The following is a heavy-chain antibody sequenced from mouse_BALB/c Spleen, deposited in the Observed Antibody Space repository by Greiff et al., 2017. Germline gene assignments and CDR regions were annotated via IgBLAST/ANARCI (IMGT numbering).Heavy chain of an antibody. CDR3: SRSGGSYRAWFAY. V-gene: IGHV6-6*02. CDR2: IRLKSNNYAT. D-gene: IGHD1-1*02. Sequence: EVQLQESGGGLVQPGGSMKLSCVASGFTFSNYWMNWVRQSPEKGLEWVAEIRLKSNNYATHYAESVKGSFTISRDDSKSSVYLQMSNLRAEDAGIYYCSRSGGSYRAWFAYWGQGTLVTVSA. J-gene: IGHJ3*01. CDR1: GFTFSNYW.